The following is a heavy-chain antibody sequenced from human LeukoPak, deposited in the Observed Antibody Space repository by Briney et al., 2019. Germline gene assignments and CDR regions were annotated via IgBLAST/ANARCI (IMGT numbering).Heavy chain of an antibody. J-gene: IGHJ3*02. CDR3: ARERPYCSGVSCYSVNHSHTFDI. D-gene: IGHD2-15*01. CDR2: INHSGST. Sequence: SETLSLTCAVYGGSFSGYYWSWIRQPPGKGLEWIGEINHSGSTNYNPSLKSRVTISVDTSKNQFSLKLSSVTAADTAVYYCARERPYCSGVSCYSVNHSHTFDIWGQGTMVTVSS. CDR1: GGSFSGYY. V-gene: IGHV4-34*01.